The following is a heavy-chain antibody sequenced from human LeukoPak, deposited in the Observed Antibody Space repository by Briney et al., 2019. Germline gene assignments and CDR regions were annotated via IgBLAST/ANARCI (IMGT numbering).Heavy chain of an antibody. CDR2: IYYSGST. D-gene: IGHD3-22*01. CDR1: GGSIRSDDYY. J-gene: IGHJ4*02. Sequence: SETLSLTCTVTGGSIRSDDYYWGWIRQPPGKGLEWIGTIYYSGSTYYNPSLKSRVTISVDTSKNQFSLKLSSVTAADTAVYYCARLFYYDTSGCLRGHYFDYWGQGTLVTVSS. V-gene: IGHV4-39*01. CDR3: ARLFYYDTSGCLRGHYFDY.